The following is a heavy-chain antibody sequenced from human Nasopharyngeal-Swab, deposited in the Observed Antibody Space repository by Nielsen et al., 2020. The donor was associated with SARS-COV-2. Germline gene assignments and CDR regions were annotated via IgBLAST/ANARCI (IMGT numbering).Heavy chain of an antibody. V-gene: IGHV3-30*18. CDR3: AKERFYSGSGKYPRDFDY. Sequence: SLKISCAASGFTSTNYGMHWLRHAPGKGLEWAAIISYDGSNKYHADSVKGRFTISKDNSKNTLYLQMSSLRADDTAVYYCAKERFYSGSGKYPRDFDYWGQGTLVTVSS. J-gene: IGHJ4*02. CDR2: ISYDGSNK. CDR1: GFTSTNYG. D-gene: IGHD3-10*01.